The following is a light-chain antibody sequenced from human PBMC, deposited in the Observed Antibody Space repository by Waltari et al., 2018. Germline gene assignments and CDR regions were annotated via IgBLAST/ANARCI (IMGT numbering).Light chain of an antibody. V-gene: IGKV3-20*01. CDR3: QQYLTAPPKLT. CDR2: GAS. J-gene: IGKJ4*01. CDR1: PSVSSSS. Sequence: ERVLTQTPGTLSWSPGERATVTCRASPSVSSSSLAWYQQKPGQAPRLLIYGASNRATGTPDRFSGSGSGTDFTLTISRLEPEDFAVYYCQQYLTAPPKLTFGGGTKVEIK.